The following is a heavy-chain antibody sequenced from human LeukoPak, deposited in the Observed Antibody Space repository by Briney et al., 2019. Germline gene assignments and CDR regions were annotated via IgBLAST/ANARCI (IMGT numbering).Heavy chain of an antibody. CDR1: GFTVSSNY. Sequence: GGSLRLSCAASGFTVSSNYMSWVRQAPGKGLEWVSVIYSGGSTYYADSVKGRFTISRDNSKNTLYLQMNGLRAEDTAVYYCARAESLHRWSGEWDYYYYMDVWGKGTTVTVSS. J-gene: IGHJ6*03. CDR3: ARAESLHRWSGEWDYYYYMDV. V-gene: IGHV3-53*01. D-gene: IGHD3-10*01. CDR2: IYSGGST.